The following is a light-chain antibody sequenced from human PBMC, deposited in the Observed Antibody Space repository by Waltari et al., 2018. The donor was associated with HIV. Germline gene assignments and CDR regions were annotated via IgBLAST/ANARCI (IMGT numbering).Light chain of an antibody. CDR1: KLGDKY. Sequence: SYELTQPPSVSVSPGQTASITCSGDKLGDKYACWYQQKPGQSPVMVMYQDSERPSGIPERVSGSNAGNTATLTISGTQAVDEADYYCQAWDNTTAVFGGGTKLTVL. J-gene: IGLJ2*01. CDR3: QAWDNTTAV. V-gene: IGLV3-1*01. CDR2: QDS.